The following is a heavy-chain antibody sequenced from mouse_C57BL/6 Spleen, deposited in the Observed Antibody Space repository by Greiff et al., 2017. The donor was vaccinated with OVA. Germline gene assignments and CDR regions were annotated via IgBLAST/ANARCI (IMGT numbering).Heavy chain of an antibody. CDR3: TRDLNYYGSNYFDY. D-gene: IGHD1-1*01. CDR2: ISSGGDYI. V-gene: IGHV5-9-1*02. Sequence: EVKLVESGAGLVKPGGSLKLSCAASGFTFSSYAMSWVRQTPEKRLEWVAYISSGGDYIYYADTVKGRFTISRDNARNTLYLQMSSLKSEDTAMYYCTRDLNYYGSNYFDYWGQGTTLTVSS. CDR1: GFTFSSYA. J-gene: IGHJ2*01.